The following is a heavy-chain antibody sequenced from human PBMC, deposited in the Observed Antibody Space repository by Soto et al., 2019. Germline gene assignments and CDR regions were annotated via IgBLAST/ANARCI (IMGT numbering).Heavy chain of an antibody. Sequence: SVKVSCKASGGTFSSYAISWVRQAPGQGLEWMGGIIPIFGTANYAQKFQGRVTITADESTSTAYMELSSLRSEDTAVYYCARKSSGGYDSPGGYYYYGMDVWGQGTTVTVPS. CDR3: ARKSSGGYDSPGGYYYYGMDV. V-gene: IGHV1-69*13. CDR1: GGTFSSYA. J-gene: IGHJ6*02. CDR2: IIPIFGTA. D-gene: IGHD5-12*01.